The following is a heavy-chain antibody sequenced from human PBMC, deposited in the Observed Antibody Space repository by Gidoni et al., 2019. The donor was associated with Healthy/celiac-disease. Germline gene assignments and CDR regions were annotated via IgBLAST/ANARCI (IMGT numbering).Heavy chain of an antibody. Sequence: QVQLQQWGAGLLKPSETLSLTCAAVGGSFRGYYWSWIRQPPGKGLEWIGEINHSGSTNYNPSLKSRVTISVDTSKNQFSLKLSSVTAADTAVYYCAGGQFYYYGSGGARRFDPWGQGTLVTVSS. CDR1: GGSFRGYY. CDR3: AGGQFYYYGSGGARRFDP. V-gene: IGHV4-34*01. D-gene: IGHD3-10*01. CDR2: INHSGST. J-gene: IGHJ5*02.